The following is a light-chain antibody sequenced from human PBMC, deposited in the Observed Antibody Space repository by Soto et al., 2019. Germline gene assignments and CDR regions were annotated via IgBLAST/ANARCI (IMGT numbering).Light chain of an antibody. J-gene: IGKJ4*01. CDR3: QQYTNWPLT. Sequence: DIVMTQSPATLSVSPGEGVTLSCRASQSIGTSLAWYQQKRGQTPRLLIYGVSTRASGIQARFSGSGSGTDFTLTISSLQSEDFAVYYCQQYTNWPLTFGGGTNVEI. CDR1: QSIGTS. CDR2: GVS. V-gene: IGKV3-15*01.